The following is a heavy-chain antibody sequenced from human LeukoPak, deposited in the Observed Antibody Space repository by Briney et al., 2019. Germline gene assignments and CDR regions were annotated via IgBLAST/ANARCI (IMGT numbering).Heavy chain of an antibody. CDR3: ATNKEGKSLDY. CDR1: GYTFTDYY. J-gene: IGHJ4*02. Sequence: GASVKVSCEASGYTFTDYYIHWVRQAPGQGLEWMAWMNPNRGDTTYAQKFQGRVTMTRDTSISTAYMELSRLRFDDTAVHYCATNKEGKSLDYWGQGTLVTVSS. V-gene: IGHV1-2*02. CDR2: MNPNRGDT.